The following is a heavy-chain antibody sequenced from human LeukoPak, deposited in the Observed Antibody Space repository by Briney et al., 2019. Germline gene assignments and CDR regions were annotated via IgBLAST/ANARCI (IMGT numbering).Heavy chain of an antibody. V-gene: IGHV1-18*01. J-gene: IGHJ4*02. D-gene: IGHD6-13*01. CDR3: ARGGVIIAAAGTFDY. CDR2: ISAYNGNT. CDR1: GYTFTSYG. Sequence: ASVKVSCKASGYTFTSYGISWVRQAPGQGREWMGWISAYNGNTNYAQKLQGRVTMTTHTSTSTAYMELRSLRSDDTAVYYCARGGVIIAAAGTFDYWGQGTLVTVSS.